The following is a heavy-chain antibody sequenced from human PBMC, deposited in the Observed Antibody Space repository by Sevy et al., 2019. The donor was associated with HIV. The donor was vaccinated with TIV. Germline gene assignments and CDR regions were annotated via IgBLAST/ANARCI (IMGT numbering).Heavy chain of an antibody. V-gene: IGHV4-39*01. CDR1: GRSLSSSSYY. D-gene: IGHD4-17*01. J-gene: IGHJ5*02. CDR2: IYYSGST. CDR3: ARHAPGLDDYGDYGWFDP. Sequence: SETLSLTCTVSGRSLSSSSYYWGWIRQPPGKGLEWIGSIYYSGSTYYNPSLKSRVTISVDTSKNQFSLRLSSVTAADTAEYYCARHAPGLDDYGDYGWFDPWGQGTLVTVSS.